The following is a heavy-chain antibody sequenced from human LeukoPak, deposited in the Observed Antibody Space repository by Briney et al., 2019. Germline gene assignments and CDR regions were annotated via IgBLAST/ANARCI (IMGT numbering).Heavy chain of an antibody. CDR2: ISYDGSNK. CDR1: GFTLSSYA. D-gene: IGHD1-26*01. Sequence: GGSLRLSCAASGFTLSSYAMHWVRQAPGKGLEWVAVISYDGSNKYYADSVKGRFTISRDNSKNTLYLQMNSLRAEDTAVYYCAAGTFTFDYWGQGTLVTVSS. J-gene: IGHJ4*02. V-gene: IGHV3-30-3*01. CDR3: AAGTFTFDY.